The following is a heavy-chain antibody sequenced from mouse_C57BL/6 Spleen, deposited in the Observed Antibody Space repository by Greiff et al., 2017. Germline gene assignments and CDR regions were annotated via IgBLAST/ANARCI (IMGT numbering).Heavy chain of an antibody. CDR2: IDPSDSYT. CDR3: ARETWDY. CDR1: GYTFTSYW. J-gene: IGHJ2*01. Sequence: VQLQQPGAELVRPGTSVKLSCKASGYTFTSYWMHWVKQRPGQGLEWIGVIDPSDSYTNYNQKFKGKATLTVDTSSSTAYMQLSSLTSEDSAVYYCARETWDYWGQGTTLTVSS. V-gene: IGHV1-59*01.